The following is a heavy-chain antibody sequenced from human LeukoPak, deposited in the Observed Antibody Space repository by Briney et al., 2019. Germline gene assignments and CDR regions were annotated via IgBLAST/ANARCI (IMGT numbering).Heavy chain of an antibody. Sequence: GKSLRLSCAASGFTFNNYGMHWVRQAPGKGLEWVAVISYDGSNKYYADSVKGRFTISRDNSKNTLYLQMNSLRAEDTAVYYCARGTGNIVLMVYACLDYWGQGTLVTVSS. J-gene: IGHJ4*02. CDR1: GFTFNNYG. D-gene: IGHD2-8*01. V-gene: IGHV3-30*03. CDR2: ISYDGSNK. CDR3: ARGTGNIVLMVYACLDY.